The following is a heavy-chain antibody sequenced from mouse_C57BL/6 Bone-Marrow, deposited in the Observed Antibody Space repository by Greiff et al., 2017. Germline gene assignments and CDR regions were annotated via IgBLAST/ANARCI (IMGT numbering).Heavy chain of an antibody. CDR3: ARDLYYGSLSYAMDY. J-gene: IGHJ4*01. Sequence: EVQVVESGGGLVKPGGSLKLSCAASGFTFSSYAMSWVRQTPEKRLEWVATISDGGSYTYYPDNVKGRFTISRDNAKNNLYLQMSHLKSEDTAMYYCARDLYYGSLSYAMDYWGQGTSVTVSS. CDR2: ISDGGSYT. V-gene: IGHV5-4*01. CDR1: GFTFSSYA. D-gene: IGHD1-1*01.